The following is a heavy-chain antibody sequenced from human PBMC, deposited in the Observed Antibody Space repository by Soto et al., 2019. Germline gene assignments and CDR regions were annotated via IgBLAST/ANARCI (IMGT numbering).Heavy chain of an antibody. D-gene: IGHD6-13*01. V-gene: IGHV1-18*01. CDR3: AREAAAERNYYGLDV. CDR1: GYIFSRYG. J-gene: IGHJ6*02. CDR2: ISGYNGNT. Sequence: EVRKPGASVKVSCKASGYIFSRYGISWVRQAPGQGLEWMGWISGYNGNTKFGERVQGRVNVTTDTSTSTAYMELRSLRSDDTAVYYCAREAAAERNYYGLDVWGQGTTVIVSS.